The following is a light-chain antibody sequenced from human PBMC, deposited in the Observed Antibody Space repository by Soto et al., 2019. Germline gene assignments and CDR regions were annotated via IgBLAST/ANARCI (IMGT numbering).Light chain of an antibody. CDR1: SSDVGGYNY. J-gene: IGLJ1*01. CDR2: HVS. Sequence: QSALTQPASVSGSPGQSITISCTGTSSDVGGYNYVSWYQQYPGKAPKLMIYHVSNRPSGVSNRFSGSKSGNSASLTISGLQAEDGADYYCSSYTSTSTYVFGTGTKATVL. V-gene: IGLV2-14*01. CDR3: SSYTSTSTYV.